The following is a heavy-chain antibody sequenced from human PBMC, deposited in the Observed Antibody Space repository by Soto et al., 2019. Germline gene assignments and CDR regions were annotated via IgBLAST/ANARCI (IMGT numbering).Heavy chain of an antibody. CDR3: ARLGIAAPKEYYYYGMDV. CDR2: IWYDGSNK. CDR1: GFTFSSYG. D-gene: IGHD6-13*01. V-gene: IGHV3-33*01. J-gene: IGHJ6*02. Sequence: PGGSLRLSCAASGFTFSSYGMHWVRQAPGKGLEWVAVIWYDGSNKYYADSVKGRFTISRDNSKNTLYLQMNSLRAEDTAVYYCARLGIAAPKEYYYYGMDVWGQGTTVTVSS.